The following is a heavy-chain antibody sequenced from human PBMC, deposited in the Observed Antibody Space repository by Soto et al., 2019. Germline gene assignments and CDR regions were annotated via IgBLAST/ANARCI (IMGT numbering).Heavy chain of an antibody. CDR3: ARDWRQITIFGVVIHNWWFDP. J-gene: IGHJ5*02. Sequence: ASVKVSCKASGYAFTSYAMHWVRQAPRQRLEWMGWINAGNGNTKYSQKFQGRVTITRDTSASTAYMELSSLRSEDTAVYYCARDWRQITIFGVVIHNWWFDPWGQGTLVTVSS. V-gene: IGHV1-3*01. D-gene: IGHD3-3*01. CDR1: GYAFTSYA. CDR2: INAGNGNT.